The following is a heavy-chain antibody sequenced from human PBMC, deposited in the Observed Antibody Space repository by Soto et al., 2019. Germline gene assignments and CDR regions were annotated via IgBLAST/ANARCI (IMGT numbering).Heavy chain of an antibody. Sequence: SEILSLTCAVYGGSFSGYYWSWIRQPPGKGLEWIGEINHSGSTNYNPSLKSRVTISVDTSKNQFSLKLSSVTAADTAVYYCARGGIVGVVVAATRYFDYWGQGTLVTVSS. CDR1: GGSFSGYY. V-gene: IGHV4-34*01. CDR2: INHSGST. J-gene: IGHJ4*02. CDR3: ARGGIVGVVVAATRYFDY. D-gene: IGHD2-15*01.